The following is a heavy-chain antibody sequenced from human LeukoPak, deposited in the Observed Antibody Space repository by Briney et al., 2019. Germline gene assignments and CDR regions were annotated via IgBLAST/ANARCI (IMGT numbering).Heavy chain of an antibody. CDR3: AKGAYDSSGYYFDY. CDR2: ISWNSGSI. J-gene: IGHJ4*02. Sequence: GRSLRLSCAASGFTFDDYAMHWVRQAPGKGLEWVLGISWNSGSIGYADSVKGRFTISRDNAKNSLYLQMNSLRAEDTALYYCAKGAYDSSGYYFDYWGQGTLVTVSS. D-gene: IGHD3-22*01. V-gene: IGHV3-9*01. CDR1: GFTFDDYA.